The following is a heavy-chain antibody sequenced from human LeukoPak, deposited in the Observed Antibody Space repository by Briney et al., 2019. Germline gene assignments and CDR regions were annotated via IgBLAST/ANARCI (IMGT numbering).Heavy chain of an antibody. CDR1: GGSISSYY. V-gene: IGHV4-59*12. CDR3: ARGTYYYGSGSYPFDY. Sequence: SETLSLTCTVSGGSISSYYWSWIRQPPGKGLEWIGYIYYSGSTNYNPSLKSRVTISVDTSKSQFSLKLSSVTAADTAVYYCARGTYYYGSGSYPFDYWGQGTLVTVSS. D-gene: IGHD3-10*01. J-gene: IGHJ4*02. CDR2: IYYSGST.